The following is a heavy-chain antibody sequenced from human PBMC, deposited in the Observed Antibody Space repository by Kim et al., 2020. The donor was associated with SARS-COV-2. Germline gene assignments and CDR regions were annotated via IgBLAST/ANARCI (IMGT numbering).Heavy chain of an antibody. J-gene: IGHJ5*02. Sequence: LKRRGTISVDTSKNQFSLKVSSVTAADTAVYYCARGVIAAAGFRRGNWFDPWGQGTLVTVSS. D-gene: IGHD6-13*01. V-gene: IGHV4-59*09. CDR3: ARGVIAAAGFRRGNWFDP.